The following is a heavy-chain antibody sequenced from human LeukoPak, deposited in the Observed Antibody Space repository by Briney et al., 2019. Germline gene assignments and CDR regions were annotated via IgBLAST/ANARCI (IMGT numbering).Heavy chain of an antibody. CDR2: ISGSGGST. CDR3: AKAPTVTTTGDY. CDR1: GFTFSSYA. V-gene: IGHV3-23*01. J-gene: IGHJ4*02. D-gene: IGHD4-17*01. Sequence: PGGSLRLSCAASGFTFSSYAMSWVRQAPGKGLEWVSAISGSGGSTYYADSVKGRFTISRDNSKDTLYLQMNSLRAEDTAVYYCAKAPTVTTTGDYWGQGTLVTVSS.